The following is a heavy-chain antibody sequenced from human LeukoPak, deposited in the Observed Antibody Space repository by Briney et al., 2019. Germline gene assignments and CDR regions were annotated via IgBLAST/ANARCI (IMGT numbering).Heavy chain of an antibody. CDR1: GGSISSNRHY. D-gene: IGHD1-26*01. CDR2: IYYGGST. Sequence: ASETLSLTCTVSGGSISSNRHYWGWIRQPPGKGLAWIGNIYYGGSTYYNPSLKSRVTISVDTSKNQFSLKLSSVTAADTAVYYCTRLLKYSGSYYCDYWGQGSLVTVSS. J-gene: IGHJ4*02. CDR3: TRLLKYSGSYYCDY. V-gene: IGHV4-39*01.